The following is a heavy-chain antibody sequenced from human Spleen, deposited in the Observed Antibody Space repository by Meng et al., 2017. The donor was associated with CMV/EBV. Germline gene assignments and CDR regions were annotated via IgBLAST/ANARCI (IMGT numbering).Heavy chain of an antibody. CDR1: GLTFNSYG. Sequence: WAASGLTFNSYGMSCVRQAPGVGLEWVSLIYNSGGNTYYADSVKGRFTISRDNSKNTLYLQMNSLRAEDTAVYYCAKDPGSYRYFHYWGQGTLVTVSS. D-gene: IGHD5-18*01. CDR2: IYNSGGNT. V-gene: IGHV3-23*03. J-gene: IGHJ4*02. CDR3: AKDPGSYRYFHY.